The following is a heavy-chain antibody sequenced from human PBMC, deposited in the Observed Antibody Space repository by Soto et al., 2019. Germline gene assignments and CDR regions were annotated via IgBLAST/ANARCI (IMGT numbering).Heavy chain of an antibody. CDR2: ISYDGSNK. D-gene: IGHD1-1*01. J-gene: IGHJ4*02. CDR3: ARERASTGTTGGYFDY. CDR1: GFTFSSYA. Sequence: PGRSLRLSCAASGFTFSSYAMHWVRQAPGKGLEWVAVISYDGSNKYYADSVKGRFTISRDNSKNTLYLQMNSLRAEDTAVYYCARERASTGTTGGYFDYWGQGTLVTVSS. V-gene: IGHV3-30-3*01.